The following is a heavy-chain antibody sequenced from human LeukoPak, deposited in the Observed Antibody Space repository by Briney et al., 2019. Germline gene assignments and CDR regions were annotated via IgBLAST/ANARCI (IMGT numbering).Heavy chain of an antibody. J-gene: IGHJ4*02. CDR1: GGSISSYY. D-gene: IGHD3-22*01. V-gene: IGHV4-59*12. CDR2: IYYSGST. Sequence: SETLSLTCTVSGGSISSYYWSWIRQPPGKGLEWIGYIYYSGSTNYNPSLKSRVTISVDTSKNQFSLKLSSVTAADTAVYYCAREYYYDSSGYPRPFDYWGQGTLVTVSS. CDR3: AREYYYDSSGYPRPFDY.